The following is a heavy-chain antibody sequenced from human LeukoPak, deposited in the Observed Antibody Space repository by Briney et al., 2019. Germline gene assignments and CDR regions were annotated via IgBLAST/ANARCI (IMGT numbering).Heavy chain of an antibody. CDR1: GGSISSYY. V-gene: IGHV4-59*01. D-gene: IGHD2-8*02. CDR2: IYYSGST. CDR3: ARMPDTGPYERCFDV. Sequence: SETLSLTCTVSGGSISSYYWSWIRQPPGKGLEWIGYIYYSGSTNYNPSLKSRVTISVETSKNLFSLKLSSVTAADTAVYYCARMPDTGPYERCFDVWGPGTLVTVSS. J-gene: IGHJ4*02.